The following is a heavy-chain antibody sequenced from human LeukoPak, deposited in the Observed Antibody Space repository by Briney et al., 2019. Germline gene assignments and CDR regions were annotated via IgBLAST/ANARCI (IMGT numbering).Heavy chain of an antibody. CDR3: ARRYTYGSDFDH. J-gene: IGHJ4*02. CDR2: INPVTGKT. CDR1: GYTFTSYD. D-gene: IGHD5-18*01. Sequence: EASVKVSCKASGYTFTSYDINWVRQAHGQGHEWMGWINPVTGKTGYAQKFQGRVTVTSNSSINTAYMDLSGLRSEDTVVYFCARRYTYGSDFDHWGQGTLVTVSS. V-gene: IGHV1-8*01.